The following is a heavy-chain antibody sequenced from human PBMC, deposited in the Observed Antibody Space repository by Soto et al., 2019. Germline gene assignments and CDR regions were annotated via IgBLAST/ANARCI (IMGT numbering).Heavy chain of an antibody. CDR1: GFTFRMFS. J-gene: IGHJ5*02. CDR2: ISSNGDST. D-gene: IGHD4-17*01. CDR3: VHPRSTVQIPPT. V-gene: IGHV3-64D*06. Sequence: PGGSLSLSCSASGFTFRMFSMHWVRQAPGKGLEYVSGISSNGDSTYYADSVKGRFTISRDNSKNTLYLQMSSLRAVDTAVYYCVHPRSTVQIPPTWGQGTLVTVSS.